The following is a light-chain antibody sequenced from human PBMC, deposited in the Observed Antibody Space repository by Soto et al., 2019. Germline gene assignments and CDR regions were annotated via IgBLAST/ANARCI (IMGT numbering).Light chain of an antibody. CDR3: QQYGTLIT. V-gene: IGKV3-20*01. Sequence: EIVLTQAPDTLSFSPGERVTLSCRASQSVSSSYLAWYQQKPGQAPRLLIHGASSRATGIPDRFSGSGSGEDFTLTISRLEPADFAVYYCQQYGTLITFGQGTRLEIK. CDR1: QSVSSSY. CDR2: GAS. J-gene: IGKJ5*01.